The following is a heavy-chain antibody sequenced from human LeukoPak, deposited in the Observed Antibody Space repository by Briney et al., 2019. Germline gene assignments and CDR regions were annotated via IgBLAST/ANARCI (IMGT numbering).Heavy chain of an antibody. CDR2: VNTNSGGT. V-gene: IGHV1-8*01. J-gene: IGHJ4*02. CDR3: ARGRGGTIIRGYLDS. Sequence: GASVKVSCKASGYTFTNFDIMWVRQATGQGLEWMGWVNTNSGGTGYAQKFQGRVSMTRDTSIGTAYMELSSLRSEDTAIYYCARGRGGTIIRGYLDSWGQGTLVSVSS. D-gene: IGHD3-10*01. CDR1: GYTFTNFD.